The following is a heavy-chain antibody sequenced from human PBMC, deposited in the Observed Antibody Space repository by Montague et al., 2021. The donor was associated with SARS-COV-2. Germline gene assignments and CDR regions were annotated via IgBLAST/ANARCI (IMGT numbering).Heavy chain of an antibody. D-gene: IGHD3-16*01. CDR2: VHYSGGS. Sequence: SETLSLTCSVSGVSISSSGYYWGWVRQPPGKGLEWIGSVHYSGGSNYNPSPESRVTMSVDTSKSSFSLRLRSVTGADTAVHYCGRGLTNWGAVGHWGKGILATVSS. CDR3: GRGLTNWGAVGH. V-gene: IGHV4-39*02. J-gene: IGHJ4*02. CDR1: GVSISSSGYY.